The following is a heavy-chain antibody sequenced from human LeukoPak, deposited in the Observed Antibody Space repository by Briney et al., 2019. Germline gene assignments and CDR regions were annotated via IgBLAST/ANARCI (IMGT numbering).Heavy chain of an antibody. V-gene: IGHV3-23*01. CDR3: AKVRYGSGWYLFDFDY. CDR2: ISSST. J-gene: IGHJ4*02. D-gene: IGHD6-19*01. CDR1: GFRFSDCG. Sequence: GGSLRLSCAASGFRFSDCGMVWVRQAPGKGLEWVSSISSSTYYADSAKGRFTISRDNSKNTLYLQMNSLRAEDTAVYYCAKVRYGSGWYLFDFDYWGQGTLVTVSS.